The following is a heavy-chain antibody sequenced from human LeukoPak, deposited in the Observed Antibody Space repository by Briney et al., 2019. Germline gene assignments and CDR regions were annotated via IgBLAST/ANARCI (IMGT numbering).Heavy chain of an antibody. CDR1: GFTFSSYA. CDR2: ISGSGGST. D-gene: IGHD6-19*01. V-gene: IGHV3-23*01. J-gene: IGHJ4*02. CDR3: AKDQRPGSGWLRSFDY. Sequence: GGSLRLSCAASGFTFSSYAMSWVRQAPGKGLEWVSAISGSGGSTYYADSVKGRFTISRDNSKNTLYLQMNSLRAEDTAVYYCAKDQRPGSGWLRSFDYWGQGTLVTVSP.